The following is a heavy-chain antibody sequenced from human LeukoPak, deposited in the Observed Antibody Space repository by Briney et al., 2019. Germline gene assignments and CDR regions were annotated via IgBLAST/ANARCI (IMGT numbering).Heavy chain of an antibody. J-gene: IGHJ5*02. CDR3: ARAWNGFDP. CDR2: INHSGST. Sequence: SETLSLTCAAYGGSFSGYYWSWIRQPPGKGLEWIGEINHSGSTNYNPSLKSRVTISVDTSKNQFSLKLSSVTAADTAVYYCARAWNGFDPWGQGTLVTVSS. D-gene: IGHD1-1*01. V-gene: IGHV4-34*01. CDR1: GGSFSGYY.